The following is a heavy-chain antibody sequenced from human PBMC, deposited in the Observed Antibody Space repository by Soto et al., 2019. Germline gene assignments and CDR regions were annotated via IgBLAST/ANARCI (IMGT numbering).Heavy chain of an antibody. V-gene: IGHV3-74*01. CDR2: INIDGSSI. CDR3: ARDSSFDASSGYYMVRGVGSRTGMDV. Sequence: GGSLRLSCAASGFTFSSYWMHWVRQAPGKGLVWVSRINIDGSSISYADSVKGRFTISRDNAKNTLYLQMNSLRVEDTAVYYCARDSSFDASSGYYMVRGVGSRTGMDVWGQGTTVTV. J-gene: IGHJ6*02. CDR1: GFTFSSYW. D-gene: IGHD3-10*01.